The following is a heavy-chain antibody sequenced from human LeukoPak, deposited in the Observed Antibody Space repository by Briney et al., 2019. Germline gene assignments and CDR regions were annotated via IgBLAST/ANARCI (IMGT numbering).Heavy chain of an antibody. V-gene: IGHV3-48*03. D-gene: IGHD2-15*01. Sequence: GGSLRLSCEASGFTFSSYQMNWVRQAPGKGLEWVSYISSSGSTIYYAESVKGRFTISRDNAKNSLYLQMNSLRAEDTAVYYCARRYCSGGTCNHLDYWGQGTLVTVSS. CDR3: ARRYCSGGTCNHLDY. J-gene: IGHJ4*02. CDR1: GFTFSSYQ. CDR2: ISSSGSTI.